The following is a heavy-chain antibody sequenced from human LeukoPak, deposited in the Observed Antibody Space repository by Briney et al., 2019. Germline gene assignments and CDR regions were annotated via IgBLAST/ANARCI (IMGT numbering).Heavy chain of an antibody. Sequence: GGSLRLSCAASGFTFDDYGMSWVRQAPGKGLEWVSGISGSGGSTYYADSVKGRFTISRDNSKNTLYLQMNSLRAEDTAVYYCAKGHIVATPELDPWGQGTLVTVSS. J-gene: IGHJ5*02. CDR3: AKGHIVATPELDP. D-gene: IGHD5-12*01. CDR2: ISGSGGST. CDR1: GFTFDDYG. V-gene: IGHV3-23*01.